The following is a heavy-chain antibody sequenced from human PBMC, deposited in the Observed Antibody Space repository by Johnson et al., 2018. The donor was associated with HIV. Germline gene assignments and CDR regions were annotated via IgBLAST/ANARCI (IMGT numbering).Heavy chain of an antibody. CDR3: AETVAGQGAFDI. J-gene: IGHJ3*02. V-gene: IGHV3-30*02. CDR2: IRYDGSNK. D-gene: IGHD6-19*01. CDR1: GFTFSSYG. Sequence: QVKLVESGGGVVQPGGSLRLSCAASGFTFSSYGMHWVRQAPGKGLEWVAFIRYDGSNKYYADSVKGRFTISRDNSKNTLYLQMNSLRAEETAVYYCAETVAGQGAFDIWGQGTMVTVSS.